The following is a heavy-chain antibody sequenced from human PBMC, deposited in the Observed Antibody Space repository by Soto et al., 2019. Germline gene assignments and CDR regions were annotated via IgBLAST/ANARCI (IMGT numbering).Heavy chain of an antibody. CDR1: GYTFTSQN. D-gene: IGHD5-18*01. CDR3: ATVGHSYVSFDF. V-gene: IGHV1-46*01. Sequence: ASVKVSCKASGYTFTSQNMHWVRQAPGQGLEWMGVINPSIGTTTYAQKFQGRVVMTSDTSTSSVYMEVSSLRSEDTAVYYCATVGHSYVSFDFWGQGTLVTVSS. CDR2: INPSIGTT. J-gene: IGHJ4*02.